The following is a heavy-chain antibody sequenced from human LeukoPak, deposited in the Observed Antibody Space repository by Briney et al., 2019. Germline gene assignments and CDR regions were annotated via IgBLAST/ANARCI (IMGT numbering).Heavy chain of an antibody. Sequence: ASVKVSCKASGYTFTSYDINWVRQATGQGLEWMGWMNPNSGNTGYAQKFQGRVTMTRNTSISTAYMELGSLRSEDTAVYYCAREFLEWLGPFDPWGQGTLVTVSS. CDR1: GYTFTSYD. V-gene: IGHV1-8*01. CDR3: AREFLEWLGPFDP. D-gene: IGHD3-3*01. J-gene: IGHJ5*02. CDR2: MNPNSGNT.